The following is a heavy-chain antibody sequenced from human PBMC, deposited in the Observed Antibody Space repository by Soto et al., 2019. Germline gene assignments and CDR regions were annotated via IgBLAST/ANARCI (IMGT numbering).Heavy chain of an antibody. V-gene: IGHV1-3*04. D-gene: IGHD5-18*01. CDR3: ARSDIYGTFDY. Sequence: GASVKVSCKTSGYTFSTYAMHWVRQAPGQRLEWMGWINTGNANTKYSQKFQGRVTITRDTSATTAYMELSSLRFEDTAVYYCARSDIYGTFDYWGRGTLVTVSS. CDR2: INTGNANT. CDR1: GYTFSTYA. J-gene: IGHJ4*02.